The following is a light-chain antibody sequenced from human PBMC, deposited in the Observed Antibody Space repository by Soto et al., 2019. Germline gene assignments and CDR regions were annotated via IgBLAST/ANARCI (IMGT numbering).Light chain of an antibody. V-gene: IGLV1-47*01. CDR2: RNN. CDR3: AAWDDSLSGVV. CDR1: SSNIGSNY. Sequence: QLVLTQPPSASGTPGQRVTISCSGSSSNIGSNYVYWYQQLPGTAPKLLIYRNNQPPSGVPDRFSGSKSGTSASLAISGLRSEDEADYYCAAWDDSLSGVVFGGGTQLTVL. J-gene: IGLJ2*01.